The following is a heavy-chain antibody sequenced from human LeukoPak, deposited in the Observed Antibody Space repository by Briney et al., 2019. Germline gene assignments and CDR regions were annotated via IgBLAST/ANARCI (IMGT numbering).Heavy chain of an antibody. CDR3: AREGITGKQTIDY. Sequence: GGSLRLSCAASGFTFSSYGMHWVRQAPGKGLEWVAVIWYDGSNKYYADSVKGRFTISRDNSKNTLHLQMNSLRAEDTAVYYCAREGITGKQTIDYWGQGTLVTVSS. CDR1: GFTFSSYG. V-gene: IGHV3-33*01. CDR2: IWYDGSNK. D-gene: IGHD1-20*01. J-gene: IGHJ4*02.